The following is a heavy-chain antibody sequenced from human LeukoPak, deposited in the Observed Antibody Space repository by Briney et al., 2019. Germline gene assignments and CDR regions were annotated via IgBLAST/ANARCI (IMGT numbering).Heavy chain of an antibody. CDR1: GYTFTGYY. D-gene: IGHD2-15*01. CDR3: ARDGTGYCSGGSCYSGASFDY. J-gene: IGHJ4*02. V-gene: IGHV1-2*06. CDR2: INPNSGGT. Sequence: ASVKVSCKASGYTFTGYYMHWVRRAPGQGLEWMGRINPNSGGTNYAQKFQGRATMTRDTSISTAYMELSRLRSDDTAVYYCARDGTGYCSGGSCYSGASFDYWGQGTLVTVSS.